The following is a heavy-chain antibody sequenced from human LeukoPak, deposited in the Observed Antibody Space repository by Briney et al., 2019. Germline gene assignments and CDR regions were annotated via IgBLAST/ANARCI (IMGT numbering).Heavy chain of an antibody. J-gene: IGHJ4*02. CDR3: ARVWQDYSGVDY. CDR1: GFTFSAYH. CDR2: ISTTGTTI. Sequence: PGRSLRLSCAASGFTFSAYHINWVRQAPGKGLEWISYISTTGTTIHYADSVKGRFAISRDNAKSSLYLQMNSLRDEDTAVYYCARVWQDYSGVDYWGQGTLVTVSS. D-gene: IGHD2-21*01. V-gene: IGHV3-48*02.